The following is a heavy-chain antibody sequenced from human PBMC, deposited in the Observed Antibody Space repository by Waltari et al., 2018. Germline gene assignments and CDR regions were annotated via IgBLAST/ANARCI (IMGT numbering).Heavy chain of an antibody. Sequence: QVQLVESGGGVVQPGRSLRLSCAASGFTFSRYAMHWVRQAPGKGQEWVAVISYDGSNKYYADAVKGRFTISRDNSKNTLYLQMNSLRAEDTAVYYCARVRGEQWLQSEYFQHWGQGTLVTVSS. V-gene: IGHV3-30-3*01. CDR3: ARVRGEQWLQSEYFQH. CDR2: ISYDGSNK. J-gene: IGHJ1*01. D-gene: IGHD6-19*01. CDR1: GFTFSRYA.